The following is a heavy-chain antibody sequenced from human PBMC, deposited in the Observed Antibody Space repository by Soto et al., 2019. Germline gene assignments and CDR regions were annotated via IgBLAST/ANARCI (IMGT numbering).Heavy chain of an antibody. J-gene: IGHJ4*02. D-gene: IGHD3-22*01. CDR1: GGTLSSYA. CDR2: IIPIFGTA. V-gene: IGHV1-69*13. CDR3: AREYDDDSSGFL. Sequence: ASEKVSCKASGGTLSSYAISWVRQAPGHGLEWMGGIIPIFGTANYAQKFQGRVTITAGESTSTAYMKLSSLSPEDTAVYYCAREYDDDSSGFLWGQGTLVTVSS.